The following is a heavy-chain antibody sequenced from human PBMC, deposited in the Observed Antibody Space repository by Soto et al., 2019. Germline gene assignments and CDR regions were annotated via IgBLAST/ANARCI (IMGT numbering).Heavy chain of an antibody. V-gene: IGHV3-48*02. D-gene: IGHD2-21*02. J-gene: IGHJ2*01. Sequence: EVQLVESGGGLVQPGGSLRLSCAASGFTCSSYSMNWVRQAPGKGLEWVSYISSSSSTIYYADSVKGRFTSSRDNAKNSLYLQMNSLRDEDTAVYYCARAYAHMVVVTATNWYFDLWGRCTLVTVSS. CDR1: GFTCSSYS. CDR2: ISSSSSTI. CDR3: ARAYAHMVVVTATNWYFDL.